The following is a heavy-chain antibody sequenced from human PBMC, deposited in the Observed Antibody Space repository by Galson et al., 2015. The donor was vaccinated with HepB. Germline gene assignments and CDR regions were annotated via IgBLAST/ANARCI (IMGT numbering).Heavy chain of an antibody. CDR2: IKEDGSEK. V-gene: IGHV3-7*05. Sequence: SLRLSCAASGLPLSLYWMNWVRQAPGKGLEWVANIKEDGSEKYYVDSVQGRFTISRDNAKNSLYLQMNSLRAEDTAVYFCVATPNFYFLDFWGQGILVTVSP. J-gene: IGHJ4*02. CDR1: GLPLSLYW. CDR3: VATPNFYFLDF. D-gene: IGHD3-3*01.